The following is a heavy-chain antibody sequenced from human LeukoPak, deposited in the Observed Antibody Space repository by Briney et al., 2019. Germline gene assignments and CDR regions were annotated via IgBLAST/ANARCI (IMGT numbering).Heavy chain of an antibody. V-gene: IGHV4-4*07. D-gene: IGHD6-13*01. J-gene: IGHJ4*02. CDR1: GGSISSYY. Sequence: SETLSLTCTVSGGSISSYYWSWIRQPAGKGLEWIGRIYTSGSTNYNPSLKSRVTMSVDTSKNQFSLKLSSVTAADTAVYYCAATPVYSRSWLNYFDYWGQGTLVTVSS. CDR2: IYTSGST. CDR3: AATPVYSRSWLNYFDY.